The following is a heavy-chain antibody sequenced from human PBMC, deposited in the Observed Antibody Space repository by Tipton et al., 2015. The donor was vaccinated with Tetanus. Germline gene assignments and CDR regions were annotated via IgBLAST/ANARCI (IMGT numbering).Heavy chain of an antibody. V-gene: IGHV4-30-4*01. D-gene: IGHD2-21*02. CDR3: VRDHARACGGDCYPGGFDI. J-gene: IGHJ3*02. CDR2: ICYSGST. Sequence: SWIRQPPGKGLEWIGYICYSGSTYYNPSLKGRVTVSLDTSKNQFSLRLTSVTDADTAVYYCVRDHARACGGDCYPGGFDIWGQGTMVSVSS.